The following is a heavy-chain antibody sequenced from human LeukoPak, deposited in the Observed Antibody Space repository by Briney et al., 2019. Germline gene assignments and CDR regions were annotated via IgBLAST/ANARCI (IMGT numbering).Heavy chain of an antibody. CDR2: IYYSGTT. J-gene: IGHJ4*02. D-gene: IGHD2-15*01. V-gene: IGHV4-59*01. CDR3: ARDRASAGGFDY. CDR1: GGSISPYY. Sequence: PSETLSLTCSVAGGSISPYYWSWIRQPPGKGLGWMGYIYYSGTTNYNPSLQSRVTISVATSKNQFSLKLSSVTAADTALYYCARDRASAGGFDYWGQGTLVTVSS.